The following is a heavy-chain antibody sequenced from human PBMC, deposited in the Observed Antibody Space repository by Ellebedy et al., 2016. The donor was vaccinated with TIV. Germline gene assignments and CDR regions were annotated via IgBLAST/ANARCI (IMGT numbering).Heavy chain of an antibody. CDR2: INSGSNKI. Sequence: GESLKISCAASGLPFSTYNMNWVRQAPGKGLEWVSFINSGSNKIKYADSVKGRFTISRDNAKNSMYLQMNGLRAEDTAVYYCARVGRWPHNWSFDYWGRGTLVTVSS. J-gene: IGHJ4*02. CDR1: GLPFSTYN. D-gene: IGHD4-23*01. CDR3: ARVGRWPHNWSFDY. V-gene: IGHV3-48*04.